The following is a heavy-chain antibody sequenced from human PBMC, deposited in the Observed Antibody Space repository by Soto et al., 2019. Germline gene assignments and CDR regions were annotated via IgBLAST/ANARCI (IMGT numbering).Heavy chain of an antibody. D-gene: IGHD1-26*01. V-gene: IGHV3-23*01. CDR3: AKARGSYQIGDTDY. J-gene: IGHJ4*02. CDR2: ISGSGGST. Sequence: GSLRLSCAASGFTFSSYAMSWVRQAPGKGLEWVSAISGSGGSTYYADSVKGRFTISRDNSKNTLYLQMNSLRAEDTAVYYCAKARGSYQIGDTDYWGQGTLVTVSS. CDR1: GFTFSSYA.